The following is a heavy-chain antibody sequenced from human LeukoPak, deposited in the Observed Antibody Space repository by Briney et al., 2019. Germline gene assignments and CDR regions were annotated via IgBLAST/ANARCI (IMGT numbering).Heavy chain of an antibody. CDR3: ARLPLCSGGSCYSGGFDY. V-gene: IGHV4-39*01. J-gene: IGHJ4*02. D-gene: IGHD2-15*01. Sequence: SETLSLTCTVSGGSIRRSSYHWGWIRQPPGKGLEWIGSIYHSGSTYYNPSLKSRVTISVDTSNNQFSLKLSSVTAADTAVYYCARLPLCSGGSCYSGGFDYWGQGTLVTVSS. CDR2: IYHSGST. CDR1: GGSIRRSSYH.